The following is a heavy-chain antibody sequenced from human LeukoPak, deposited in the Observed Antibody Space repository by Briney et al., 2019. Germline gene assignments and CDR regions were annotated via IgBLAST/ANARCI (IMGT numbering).Heavy chain of an antibody. CDR2: ISSSSSYI. D-gene: IGHD2-2*01. J-gene: IGHJ6*02. CDR1: GFTFSSYN. V-gene: IGHV3-21*01. Sequence: GGSLRLSCAASGFTFSSYNMNWVRQAPGKGLEWVSSISSSSSYIYYADSVKGRFTISRDNAKNSLYLQMNSLRAEDTAVYYCARDCSSTSCFNYYYYGMDVWGQGTTVTVSS. CDR3: ARDCSSTSCFNYYYYGMDV.